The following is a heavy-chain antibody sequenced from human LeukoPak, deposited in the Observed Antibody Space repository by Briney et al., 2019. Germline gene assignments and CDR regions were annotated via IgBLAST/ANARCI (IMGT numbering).Heavy chain of an antibody. D-gene: IGHD2-2*01. CDR3: ARQVRAASASFAY. Sequence: SETLSLTCTVAGGSITSYYWSWIRQPPGKGLEWIGYIYYSGSTNYNPSLKSRVTISVDTSKNQFSLKLSSVTAADTAVYYCARQVRAASASFAYWAHGTLVTVSS. V-gene: IGHV4-59*01. CDR2: IYYSGST. J-gene: IGHJ4*01. CDR1: GGSITSYY.